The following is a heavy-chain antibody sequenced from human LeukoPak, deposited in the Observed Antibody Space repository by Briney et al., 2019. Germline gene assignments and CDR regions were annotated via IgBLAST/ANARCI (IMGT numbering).Heavy chain of an antibody. CDR3: ARRLQTGTTDY. J-gene: IGHJ4*02. CDR1: GYSFTTYW. Sequence: GESLKISCKASGYSFTTYWIGWVRQMPGKGLEWMGIIYPGDSDTRCSPSFQGQVTISADKSISTAYLQWSSLKASDTAMHYCARRLQTGTTDYWGQGTLVTVSS. CDR2: IYPGDSDT. V-gene: IGHV5-51*01. D-gene: IGHD7-27*01.